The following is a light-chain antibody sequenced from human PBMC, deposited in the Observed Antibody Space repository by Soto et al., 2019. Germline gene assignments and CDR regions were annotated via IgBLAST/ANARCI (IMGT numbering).Light chain of an antibody. Sequence: DLQMTQSPSTLSASVGDRVTITCRASQSISDWLAWYQQKPGKAPKVLIYKASRLESGVPSRFSGSGSGTEFTLTISSLQPDDFATYYCQQYSTYSRTFGQGTKVEIK. CDR3: QQYSTYSRT. V-gene: IGKV1-5*03. J-gene: IGKJ1*01. CDR2: KAS. CDR1: QSISDW.